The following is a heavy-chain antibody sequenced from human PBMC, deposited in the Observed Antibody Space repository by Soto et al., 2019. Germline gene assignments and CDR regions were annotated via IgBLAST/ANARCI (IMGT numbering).Heavy chain of an antibody. Sequence: QVQLVHSGAEMKKPGSSVKVSCKASGGTFRSYTISWVRQAPGQGLEWMGRIIPILGIANYAQKFQGRVTINADKATSTAERERSSLRSEDTAVYYCALWGKGADCGGDCYPYFDYWGQGTLVTVSS. V-gene: IGHV1-69*02. J-gene: IGHJ4*02. CDR3: ALWGKGADCGGDCYPYFDY. CDR2: IIPILGIA. D-gene: IGHD2-21*02. CDR1: GGTFRSYT.